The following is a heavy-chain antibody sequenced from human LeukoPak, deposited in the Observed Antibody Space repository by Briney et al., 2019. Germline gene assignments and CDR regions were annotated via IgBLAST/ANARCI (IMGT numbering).Heavy chain of an antibody. D-gene: IGHD3-16*01. J-gene: IGHJ4*02. CDR3: ARDVSVHDYVWGNWGEGFDN. CDR1: GFTFSSYE. V-gene: IGHV3-48*03. Sequence: QPGGSLRLSCAASGFTFSSYEMNWVRQAPGKGLEWVSYISSSGSTIYYADSVRGRFTISRDNAKNSLYLQMNSLRAEDTAVFYCARDVSVHDYVWGNWGEGFDNWGQGTLVTVSS. CDR2: ISSSGSTI.